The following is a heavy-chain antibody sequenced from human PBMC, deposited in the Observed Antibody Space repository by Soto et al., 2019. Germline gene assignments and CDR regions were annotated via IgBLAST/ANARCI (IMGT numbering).Heavy chain of an antibody. CDR1: GASINSYG. D-gene: IGHD6-19*01. CDR2: LYSSGNT. CDR3: ARGPYSSGSYVLDS. Sequence: PSATLSLTCPGCGASINSYGRGRFRQPAGKGLEWIGRLYSSGNTDYNPSFKSRLTMSADVSQNHFSLKLFSVTAADTVVYFCARGPYSSGSYVLDSWGQGILVT. J-gene: IGHJ4*02. V-gene: IGHV4-4*07.